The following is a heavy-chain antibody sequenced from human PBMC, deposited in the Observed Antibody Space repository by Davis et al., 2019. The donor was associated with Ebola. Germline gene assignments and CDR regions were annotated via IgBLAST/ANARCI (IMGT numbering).Heavy chain of an antibody. J-gene: IGHJ4*02. CDR1: GYSFTSYW. V-gene: IGHV5-51*01. Sequence: GESLKISCKGSGYSFTSYWIGWVRQMPGKGLEWMGIIYPGDSDTRYSPSFQGQVTISADRSITTAYLQWSSLKASDTAMYYCARRIAAAGTNYFDYWGQGTLVTVSS. CDR3: ARRIAAAGTNYFDY. CDR2: IYPGDSDT. D-gene: IGHD6-13*01.